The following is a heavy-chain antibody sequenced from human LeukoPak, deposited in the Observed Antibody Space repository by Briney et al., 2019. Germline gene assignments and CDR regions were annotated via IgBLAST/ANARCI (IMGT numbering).Heavy chain of an antibody. J-gene: IGHJ3*02. V-gene: IGHV3-48*03. D-gene: IGHD3-10*01. CDR2: ISSSCSTI. Sequence: GGSLRLSCAASGFTFSSYEMNWVRQAPGKGLEWVSYISSSCSTIYYADSVKGRFTISRDNAKNSLYLQMNSLRAEDTAVYYCARDDGRWFGELSADFDAFDIWGQGTMVTVSS. CDR3: ARDDGRWFGELSADFDAFDI. CDR1: GFTFSSYE.